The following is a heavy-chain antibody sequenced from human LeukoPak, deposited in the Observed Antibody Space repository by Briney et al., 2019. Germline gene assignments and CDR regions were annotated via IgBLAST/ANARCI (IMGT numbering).Heavy chain of an antibody. D-gene: IGHD1-1*01. CDR2: IYYSGST. Sequence: SETLSLTCTVSGGSISSGGYYWSWIRQHPGKGLEWIGYIYYSGSTYYNPSLKSRVTISVDTSKNQFSLKLSSVTAADTAVYYCARTGNAWYLDLWGRGTLVTVSS. CDR1: GGSISSGGYY. V-gene: IGHV4-31*03. J-gene: IGHJ2*01. CDR3: ARTGNAWYLDL.